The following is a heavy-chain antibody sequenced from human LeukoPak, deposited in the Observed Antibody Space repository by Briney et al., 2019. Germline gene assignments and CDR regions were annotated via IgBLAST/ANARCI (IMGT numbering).Heavy chain of an antibody. Sequence: SETLSLTCTVSGGSISSSSYYWGWIRQPPGKGLEWIGYIYYSGSTNYNPSLKSRVTISVDTSKNQFSLTLSSVTAADTAVYYCAKGNPFYDYWGQGTLVTVSS. J-gene: IGHJ4*02. CDR2: IYYSGST. CDR3: AKGNPFYDY. V-gene: IGHV4-61*05. D-gene: IGHD5/OR15-5a*01. CDR1: GGSISSSSYY.